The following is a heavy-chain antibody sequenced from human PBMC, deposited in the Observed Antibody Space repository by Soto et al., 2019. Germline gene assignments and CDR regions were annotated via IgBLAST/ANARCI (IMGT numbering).Heavy chain of an antibody. Sequence: QVQLVQSGGEVKKPGASVKVSCKASGYTFKRYGITWVRQAPGQGLEWMGWISTYNGNTKYAQKLQGRVSMTTDTSRNTAYMELRSLRSDDTAVYYCARDGSGVVATKPTSDYCDYWGQGTPVTVSS. D-gene: IGHD5-12*01. CDR1: GYTFKRYG. CDR2: ISTYNGNT. CDR3: ARDGSGVVATKPTSDYCDY. V-gene: IGHV1-18*01. J-gene: IGHJ4*02.